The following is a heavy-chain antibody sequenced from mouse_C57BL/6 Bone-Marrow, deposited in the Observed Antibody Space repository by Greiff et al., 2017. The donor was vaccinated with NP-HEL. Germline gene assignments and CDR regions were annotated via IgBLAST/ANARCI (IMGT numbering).Heavy chain of an antibody. D-gene: IGHD2-4*01. Sequence: QVQLQQPGAELVKPGASVKLSCKASGYTFTSYWMQWVKQRPGQGLEWIGEIDPSDSYTNYNQKFKGKATLTVDTSSSTAYMQLSSLTSEDSAVYYCAREDIYYDYDGFAHWGQGTLVTVSA. CDR2: IDPSDSYT. CDR3: AREDIYYDYDGFAH. CDR1: GYTFTSYW. V-gene: IGHV1-50*01. J-gene: IGHJ3*01.